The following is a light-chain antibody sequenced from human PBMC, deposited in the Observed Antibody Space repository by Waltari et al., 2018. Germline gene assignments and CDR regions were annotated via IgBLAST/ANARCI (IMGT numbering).Light chain of an antibody. CDR3: AAWDDSLNGVV. CDR1: SSNIGRAI. V-gene: IGLV1-44*01. Sequence: QSVLTQSPSASGTSGQRVTISCSGRSSNIGRAIVNWYRHLPGTAPKLLNYNNNQRPSGVPDRFSGSKSGTSASLAISGLQSEDEADYYCAAWDDSLNGVVFGGGTKLSVL. CDR2: NNN. J-gene: IGLJ2*01.